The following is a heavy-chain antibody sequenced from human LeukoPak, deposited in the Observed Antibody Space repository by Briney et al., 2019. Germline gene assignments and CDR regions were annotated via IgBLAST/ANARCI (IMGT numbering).Heavy chain of an antibody. Sequence: PSETLSLTCSVSGGSISSSSYYWGWIRQPPGKGLEWIGSIYYSGSTYYNPSLKSRVTISVDTSKSQFSLKLSSVTAADTAMYYCARIPVVDDAFDIWGQGTMVTVSS. CDR1: GGSISSSSYY. CDR3: ARIPVVDDAFDI. J-gene: IGHJ3*02. CDR2: IYYSGST. D-gene: IGHD4-23*01. V-gene: IGHV4-39*01.